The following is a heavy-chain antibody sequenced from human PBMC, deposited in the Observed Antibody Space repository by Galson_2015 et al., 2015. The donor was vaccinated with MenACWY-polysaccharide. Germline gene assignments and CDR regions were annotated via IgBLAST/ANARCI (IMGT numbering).Heavy chain of an antibody. CDR1: GYTFTSYD. Sequence: SVKVSCKASGYTFTSYDINWMRQAPGQGLEWMGWINPNSGGTNYAQKFQGRVTMTRDTSITTAYMELRSDDTAVYYCARVSRDNYAVDSFDIWGQGTLVTVSS. V-gene: IGHV1-2*02. D-gene: IGHD5-18*01. CDR3: ARVSRDNYAVDSFDI. J-gene: IGHJ3*02. CDR2: INPNSGGT.